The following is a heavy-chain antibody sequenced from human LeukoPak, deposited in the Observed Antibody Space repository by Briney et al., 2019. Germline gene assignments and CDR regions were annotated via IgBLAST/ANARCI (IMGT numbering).Heavy chain of an antibody. CDR1: GFTFSSYA. J-gene: IGHJ4*02. CDR3: ARASWVSDPDAVR. D-gene: IGHD3-10*01. CDR2: ISYDGSNK. V-gene: IGHV3-30*14. Sequence: PGGSLRLSCAASGFTFSSYAMHWVRQAPGKGLEWVAVISYDGSNKYYADSVKGRFTLSRDDSRNTVYLQLNNLRVEDTAIYYCARASWVSDPDAVRWGQGTQVTVSS.